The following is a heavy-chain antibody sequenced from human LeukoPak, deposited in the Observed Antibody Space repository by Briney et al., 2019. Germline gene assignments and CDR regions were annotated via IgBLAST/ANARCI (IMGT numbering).Heavy chain of an antibody. CDR1: GYTFTSYG. D-gene: IGHD3-9*01. V-gene: IGHV1-69*13. J-gene: IGHJ4*02. CDR2: IIPIFGTA. Sequence: GASVKVSCKASGYTFTSYGISWVRQAPGQGLEWMGGIIPIFGTANYAQKFQGRVTITADESTSTAYMELSSLRSEDTAVYYCARDLRYFVSWGQGTLVTVSS. CDR3: ARDLRYFVS.